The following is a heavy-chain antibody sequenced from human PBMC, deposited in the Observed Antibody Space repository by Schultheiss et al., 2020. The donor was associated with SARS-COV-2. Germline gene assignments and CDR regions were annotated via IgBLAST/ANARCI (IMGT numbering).Heavy chain of an antibody. V-gene: IGHV4-59*01. Sequence: SETLSLTCTVSGGSMNSYYWSWIRQSPGKKLEWIGYIYYSGSTNYNPSLKSRVTISVDTSKNQFSLKLSSVTTADTAVYYCARSRIAAHPTPARDYYYYGMDVWGQGTTVTVSS. CDR2: IYYSGST. CDR3: ARSRIAAHPTPARDYYYYGMDV. D-gene: IGHD6-6*01. CDR1: GGSMNSYY. J-gene: IGHJ6*02.